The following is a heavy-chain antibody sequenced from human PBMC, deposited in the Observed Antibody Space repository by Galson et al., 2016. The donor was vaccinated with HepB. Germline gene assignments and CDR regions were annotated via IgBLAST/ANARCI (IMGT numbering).Heavy chain of an antibody. CDR3: ESPSGRFSVHTFDL. CDR1: GFTFSDYY. Sequence: SLRLSCAASGFTFSDYYMSWIRQAPGKGLEWVSYISPTSNDINFADSVVGRFSISRDNAKNSLYLQMNTLGAEDTAVYYCESPSGRFSVHTFDLWGQGTMVTVSS. D-gene: IGHD1-26*01. V-gene: IGHV3-11*06. J-gene: IGHJ3*01. CDR2: ISPTSNDI.